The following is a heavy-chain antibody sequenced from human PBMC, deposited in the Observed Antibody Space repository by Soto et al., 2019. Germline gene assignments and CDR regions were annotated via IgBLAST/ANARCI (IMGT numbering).Heavy chain of an antibody. V-gene: IGHV4-34*01. CDR2: INHSGST. D-gene: IGHD3-10*01. CDR3: ARGPYPLGGTMVRGVPPTYYYYYMDV. CDR1: GGSFSGYY. Sequence: SETLSLTCAVYGGSFSGYYWSWIRQPPGKGLEWIGEINHSGSTNYNPSLKSRVTISVDTSKNQFSLKLSSVTAADTAVYYCARGPYPLGGTMVRGVPPTYYYYYMDVWGKGTTVTVSS. J-gene: IGHJ6*03.